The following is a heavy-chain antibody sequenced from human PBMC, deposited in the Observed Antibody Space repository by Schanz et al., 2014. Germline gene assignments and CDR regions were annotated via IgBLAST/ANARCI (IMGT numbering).Heavy chain of an antibody. CDR2: ISSGGGST. V-gene: IGHV3-23*04. J-gene: IGHJ2*01. Sequence: EVQLVESGGGLVQPGGSLRLSCSASGFTFSIYAMHWVRQAPGKGLEWVSSISSGGGSTYYADSVKGRFTISRDNSKNTLYLQMNSLRAEDTAIYYCAKDAPYPFDLWGRGTLITVSS. CDR1: GFTFSIYA. CDR3: AKDAPYPFDL.